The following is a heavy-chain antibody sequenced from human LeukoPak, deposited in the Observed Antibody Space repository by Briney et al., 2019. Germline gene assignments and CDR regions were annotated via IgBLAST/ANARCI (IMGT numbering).Heavy chain of an antibody. D-gene: IGHD3-22*01. CDR1: GYTLTELS. J-gene: IGHJ3*02. Sequence: GASVKVSCKVSGYTLTELSMHWVRQAPGKGLEWMGGIDPEDGETIYAQKFQGRVTMTEDTSTDTAYMELSSLRSEDTAVYYCARGSDSPPRDAFDIWGQGTMVTVSS. CDR3: ARGSDSPPRDAFDI. CDR2: IDPEDGET. V-gene: IGHV1-24*01.